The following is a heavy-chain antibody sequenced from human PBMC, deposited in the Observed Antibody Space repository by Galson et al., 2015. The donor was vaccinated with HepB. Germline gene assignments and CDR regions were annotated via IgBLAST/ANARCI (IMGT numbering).Heavy chain of an antibody. CDR2: IKQDGSEK. CDR1: EFSFSNYW. D-gene: IGHD4-23*01. CDR3: ARDTLVTGFDY. Sequence: SLRLSCAASEFSFSNYWMSWVRQAPGKGLEWVANIKQDGSEKYYVDSVKGRFTISRDNGKNSLFLQMNNLRAEDTAVYYCARDTLVTGFDYWGQGTLVTVSS. V-gene: IGHV3-7*01. J-gene: IGHJ4*02.